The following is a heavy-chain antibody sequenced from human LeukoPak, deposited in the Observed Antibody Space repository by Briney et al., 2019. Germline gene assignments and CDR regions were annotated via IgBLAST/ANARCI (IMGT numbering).Heavy chain of an antibody. D-gene: IGHD3-3*01. CDR1: GGSISSGSYY. CDR2: IYTSGST. CDR3: ARVTIFGVGSIDY. V-gene: IGHV4-61*02. J-gene: IGHJ4*02. Sequence: SQTLSLTCTVSGGSISSGSYYWSWIRQPAGKGPEWIGRIYTSGSTNYNPSLKSRVTISVDTSKNQFSLKLSSVTAADTAVYYCARVTIFGVGSIDYWGQGTPVTVSS.